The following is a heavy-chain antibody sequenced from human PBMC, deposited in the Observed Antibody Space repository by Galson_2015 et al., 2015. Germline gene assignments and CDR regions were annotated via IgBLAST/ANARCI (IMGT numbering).Heavy chain of an antibody. J-gene: IGHJ6*03. CDR2: IIPIFGTA. Sequence: SVKVSCKASGGTFSSYAMSWVRQAPGQGLEWMGGIIPIFGTANYAQKFQGRVTITADESTSTAYMELSSQRSEDTAVYYCARVGGWTTYYYYYMDVWGKGTTVTVSS. D-gene: IGHD6-19*01. V-gene: IGHV1-69*13. CDR1: GGTFSSYA. CDR3: ARVGGWTTYYYYYMDV.